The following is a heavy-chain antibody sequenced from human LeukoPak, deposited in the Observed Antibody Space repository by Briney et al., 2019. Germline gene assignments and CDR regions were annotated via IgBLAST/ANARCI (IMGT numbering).Heavy chain of an antibody. D-gene: IGHD3-22*01. V-gene: IGHV3-7*01. CDR2: IKQDGSLK. Sequence: GGSLRLSCAASGFTFSNHWMSWVRQAPGKGLEWEANIKQDGSLKYYVDSVKGRFTISRDNAENSLYLQLNSLRAEDTAVYYCTRDLQYYDTSGYVAPLIDYWGQGTLVTVSS. CDR3: TRDLQYYDTSGYVAPLIDY. CDR1: GFTFSNHW. J-gene: IGHJ4*02.